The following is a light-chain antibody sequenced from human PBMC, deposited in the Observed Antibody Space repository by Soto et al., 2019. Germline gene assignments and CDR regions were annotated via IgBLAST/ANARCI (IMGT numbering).Light chain of an antibody. CDR2: GNN. V-gene: IGLV1-40*01. J-gene: IGLJ3*02. Sequence: QSALTQPPSVSGAPGQRVTISCTGSSSNIGAGYDVHWYKQLPGTAPKLLIFGNNNRPSGVPDRFSGSKFGPSASLAITGLQDDDEADYYCQSYDRSLSGTVLGGGTKVTV. CDR3: QSYDRSLSGTV. CDR1: SSNIGAGYD.